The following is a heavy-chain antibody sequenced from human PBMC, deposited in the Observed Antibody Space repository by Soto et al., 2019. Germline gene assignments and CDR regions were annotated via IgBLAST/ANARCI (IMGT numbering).Heavy chain of an antibody. CDR1: GGSISSSSYY. V-gene: IGHV4-39*01. J-gene: IGHJ4*02. D-gene: IGHD3-10*01. CDR3: ARLHLMHVVRGVKPDY. CDR2: IYYSGST. Sequence: PSETLSLTCTVSGGSISSSSYYWGWIRQPPGKGLEWIGSIYYSGSTYYNPSLKSRVTISVDTSKNQFSLKLSSVTAADTAVYYCARLHLMHVVRGVKPDYWGQGTLVTVSS.